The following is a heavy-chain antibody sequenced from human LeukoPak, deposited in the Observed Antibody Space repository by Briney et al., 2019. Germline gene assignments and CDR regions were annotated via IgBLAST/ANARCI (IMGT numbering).Heavy chain of an antibody. CDR2: IRSKDYGGTI. V-gene: IGHV3-49*03. CDR1: GFTFGDYA. D-gene: IGHD3-16*01. Sequence: GGSLRLSCTTSGFTFGDYAMSWFRQAPGKGLEWVGFIRSKDYGGTIEYAASVKGRFTISRDNSKNTLYLQMGSLRAEDMAVYYCARNVWGTFDYWGQGTLVTVSS. J-gene: IGHJ4*02. CDR3: ARNVWGTFDY.